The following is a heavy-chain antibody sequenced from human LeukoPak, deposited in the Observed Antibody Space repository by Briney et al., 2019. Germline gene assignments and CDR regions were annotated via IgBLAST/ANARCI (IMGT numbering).Heavy chain of an antibody. Sequence: GGSLRLSCEGSGFTFSYYYMTWVRQAPGKGLEWVSYISTSGDSTTYADSVKGRFTISRDSAKNTLYLQMNSLRAEDTAVYYCASPGGYYFEAFDIWGQGTKVTVSS. V-gene: IGHV3-11*06. CDR2: ISTSGDST. CDR1: GFTFSYYY. CDR3: ASPGGYYFEAFDI. D-gene: IGHD2/OR15-2a*01. J-gene: IGHJ3*02.